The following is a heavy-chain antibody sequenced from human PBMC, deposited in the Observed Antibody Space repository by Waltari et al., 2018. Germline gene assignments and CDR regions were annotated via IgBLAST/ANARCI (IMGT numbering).Heavy chain of an antibody. CDR3: AKDGATSDYYDSSGYFDY. D-gene: IGHD3-22*01. V-gene: IGHV3-23*04. CDR1: GFTFSSYA. CDR2: ISGSGGST. Sequence: EVQLVESGGGLVQPGGSLRLSCAASGFTFSSYAMSWVRQAPGKGLEWVSAISGSGGSTYYADSVKGRFTISRDNSKNTLYLQMNSLRAEDTAVYYCAKDGATSDYYDSSGYFDYWGQGTLVTVSS. J-gene: IGHJ4*02.